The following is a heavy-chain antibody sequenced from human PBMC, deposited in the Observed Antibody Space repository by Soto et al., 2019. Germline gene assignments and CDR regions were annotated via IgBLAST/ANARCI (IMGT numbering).Heavy chain of an antibody. CDR1: GGTFSSYA. CDR3: ATRMVVTLRYYYYYGMDV. V-gene: IGHV1-69*12. D-gene: IGHD2-15*01. J-gene: IGHJ6*02. Sequence: QVQLVQSGAEVKKPGSSVKVSCKASGGTFSSYAISWVRQAPGQGLEWMGGIIPIFGTANYAQKFQGRVTITADESTSTAYMELSSLRSEDTAVYYCATRMVVTLRYYYYYGMDVWGQGTTVTVSS. CDR2: IIPIFGTA.